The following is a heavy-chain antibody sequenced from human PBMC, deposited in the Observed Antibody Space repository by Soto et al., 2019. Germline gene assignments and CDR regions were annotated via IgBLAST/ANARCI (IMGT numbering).Heavy chain of an antibody. CDR3: ARELGYDFWSGYYGYYYGMDV. CDR1: GYTFTSYG. J-gene: IGHJ6*02. CDR2: ISAYNGNT. D-gene: IGHD3-3*01. V-gene: IGHV1-18*01. Sequence: GPPVKVSCKASGYTFTSYGISWVRQAPGQGLEWMGWISAYNGNTNYAQKLQGRVTMTTDTSTSTAYMELRSLRSDDTAVYYCARELGYDFWSGYYGYYYGMDVWGQGTTVTVSS.